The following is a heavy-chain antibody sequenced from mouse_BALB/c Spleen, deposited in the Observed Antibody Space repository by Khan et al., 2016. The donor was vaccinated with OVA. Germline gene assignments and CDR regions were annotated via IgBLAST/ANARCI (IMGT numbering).Heavy chain of an antibody. CDR3: SRRHYFGYPFAC. Sequence: QVQLQQSGAELARPGASVKLSCKASGYTFTDYYINWMKQRTGQGLEWIGEISPGSGAIYYNEKFKGKATLTADKSSSTAYMQLSSLTYEASAVCVWSRRHYFGYPFACGGQGALVTVSA. CDR1: GYTFTDYY. CDR2: ISPGSGAI. J-gene: IGHJ3*01. V-gene: IGHV1-77*01. D-gene: IGHD1-2*01.